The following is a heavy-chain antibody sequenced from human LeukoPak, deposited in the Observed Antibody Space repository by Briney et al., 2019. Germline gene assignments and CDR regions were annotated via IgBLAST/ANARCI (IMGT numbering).Heavy chain of an antibody. D-gene: IGHD3-3*01. V-gene: IGHV4-34*01. CDR3: ARPYYDFWSGYSLYYYGMDV. CDR2: INHSGST. CDR1: GGSFSGYY. J-gene: IGHJ6*02. Sequence: SETLSLTWAVYGGSFSGYYWSWIRQPPGKGLEWIGEINHSGSTNYNPSLKSRVTIPVDTSKNQFSLKLSSVTAADMAVYYCARPYYDFWSGYSLYYYGMDVWGQGTTVTVSS.